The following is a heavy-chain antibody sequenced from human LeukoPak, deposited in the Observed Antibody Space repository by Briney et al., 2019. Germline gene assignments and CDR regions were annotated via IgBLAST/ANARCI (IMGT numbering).Heavy chain of an antibody. CDR3: AGTHYGDYFTG. CDR2: INPNSGGT. V-gene: IGHV1-2*02. J-gene: IGHJ4*02. D-gene: IGHD4-17*01. CDR1: GGTFSSYA. Sequence: ASVKVSCKASGGTFSSYAISWVRQAPGQGLEWMGWINPNSGGTNYAQKFQGRVTMTRDTSISTAYMELSRLRPDDTAVYYCAGTHYGDYFTGWGQGTLVTVSS.